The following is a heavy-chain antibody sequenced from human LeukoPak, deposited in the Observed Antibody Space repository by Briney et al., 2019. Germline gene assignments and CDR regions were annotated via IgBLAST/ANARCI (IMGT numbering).Heavy chain of an antibody. D-gene: IGHD2-2*01. CDR2: MNPNSGNT. CDR1: GYTFTSYD. CDR3: ARAGYCSSTSCYGMDV. V-gene: IGHV1-8*02. Sequence: GTSVKVSCKASGYTFTSYDINWVRQATGQGLEWMGWMNPNSGNTGYAQKFQGRVTMTRDTSTSTVYMELSSLRSEDTAVYYCARAGYCSSTSCYGMDVWGQGTTVTVSS. J-gene: IGHJ6*02.